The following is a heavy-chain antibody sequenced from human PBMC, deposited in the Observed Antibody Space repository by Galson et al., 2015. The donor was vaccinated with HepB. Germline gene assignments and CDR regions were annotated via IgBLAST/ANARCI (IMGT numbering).Heavy chain of an antibody. CDR2: INPSGGST. D-gene: IGHD6-19*01. CDR1: GYTFTSYY. Sequence: SVKVSCKASGYTFTSYYMHWVRQAPGQGLEWMGIINPSGGSTSYAQKFQGRVTMTRDTSTSTVYMELSSLRSEDTAVYYCAREGIAVAGTTDAFDIWGQGTMVTVSS. V-gene: IGHV1-46*03. J-gene: IGHJ3*02. CDR3: AREGIAVAGTTDAFDI.